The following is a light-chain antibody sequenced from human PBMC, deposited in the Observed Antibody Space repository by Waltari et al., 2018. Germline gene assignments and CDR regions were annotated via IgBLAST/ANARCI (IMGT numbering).Light chain of an antibody. Sequence: EIVLTQSPGTLSLSPGERATLSCRASQSVISSYLAWYQQKPGQAPRLLISGASSRATGIPDRFSGSGSVTDFTLTISRLEPEDFVVYYCQQYGSSPITFGQGTRLEIK. CDR1: QSVISSY. CDR2: GAS. V-gene: IGKV3-20*01. J-gene: IGKJ5*01. CDR3: QQYGSSPIT.